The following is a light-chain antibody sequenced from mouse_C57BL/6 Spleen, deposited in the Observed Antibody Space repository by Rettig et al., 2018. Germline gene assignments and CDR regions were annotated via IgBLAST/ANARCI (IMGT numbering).Light chain of an antibody. Sequence: PKSMSMSVGERVTLSCKASENVGTYVSWYQQKPEQSPKLLIYGASNRYTGVPDRFTGSGSATDFTLTISSVQAEDLADYTCGQSYSYPLTFGAGTKLELK. J-gene: IGKJ5*01. CDR2: GAS. CDR3: GQSYSYPLT. CDR1: ENVGTY. V-gene: IGKV6-20*01.